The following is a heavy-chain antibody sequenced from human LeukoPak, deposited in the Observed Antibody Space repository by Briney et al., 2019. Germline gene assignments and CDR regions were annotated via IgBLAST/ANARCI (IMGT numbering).Heavy chain of an antibody. CDR3: ARDRDNWNYFDY. V-gene: IGHV4-39*07. Sequence: SETLSLTCTVSGGSISSSSYYWGWIRQPPGKGLEWIGSIYYSGSTYYNPSLKSRVTISVDTSKNQFSLKLSSVTAADTAVYYCARDRDNWNYFDYWGQGTLVTVSS. CDR2: IYYSGST. J-gene: IGHJ4*02. CDR1: GGSISSSSYY. D-gene: IGHD1-20*01.